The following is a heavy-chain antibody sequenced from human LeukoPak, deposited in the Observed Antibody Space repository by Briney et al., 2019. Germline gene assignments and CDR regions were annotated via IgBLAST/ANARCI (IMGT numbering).Heavy chain of an antibody. V-gene: IGHV3-23*01. CDR2: ISGSGGST. CDR3: AKEVGLSAAGTRGDFDY. D-gene: IGHD6-13*01. Sequence: GGSLRLSCAASGFTFSSYAMSWGRQAPGKGLGCVSSISGSGGSTYYADSVKGRFTISRDNSKNTLYLQMSSLRAEDTALYYCAKEVGLSAAGTRGDFDYWGQGTLVTVSS. J-gene: IGHJ4*02. CDR1: GFTFSSYA.